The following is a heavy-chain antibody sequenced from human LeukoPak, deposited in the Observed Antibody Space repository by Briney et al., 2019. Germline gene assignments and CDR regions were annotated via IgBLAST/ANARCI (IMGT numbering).Heavy chain of an antibody. CDR1: GGTFSSYA. CDR3: ASGKLLSSGRYYTQLPADYYYYMDV. J-gene: IGHJ6*03. D-gene: IGHD3-10*02. V-gene: IGHV1-69*06. CDR2: IIPIFGAA. Sequence: GASVKVSCKASGGTFSSYAISWVRQAPGQGLEWMGGIIPIFGAANYAQKFQSRVTIIADKSTSTAYMELSSLRSEDTAVYYCASGKLLSSGRYYTQLPADYYYYMDVWGKGTTVTVSS.